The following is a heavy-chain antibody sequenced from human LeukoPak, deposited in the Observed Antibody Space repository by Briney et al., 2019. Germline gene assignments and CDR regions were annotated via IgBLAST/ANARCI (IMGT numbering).Heavy chain of an antibody. J-gene: IGHJ4*02. Sequence: AGGSLRLSCAASGFTFSSYAMSWVRQAPGKGLEWVSAISGSGGSTYYADSVKGRFTISRDNSKNTLYLQMNSLRAEDTAVYYCTKAVSSKDYFNYGGQGTLVTVSS. CDR3: TKAVSSKDYFNY. D-gene: IGHD6-6*01. CDR1: GFTFSSYA. CDR2: ISGSGGST. V-gene: IGHV3-23*01.